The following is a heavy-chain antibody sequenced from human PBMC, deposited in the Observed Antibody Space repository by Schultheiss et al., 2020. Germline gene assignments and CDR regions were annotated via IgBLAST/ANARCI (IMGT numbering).Heavy chain of an antibody. Sequence: SETLSLTCAVSGGSISSSNWWSWVRQPPGKGLEWIGEIYHSGSTNYNPSLKSRVTISVDKSKNQFSLKLSSVTAADTAVYYCAREISGSYFLFDFWGQGTLVTVSS. J-gene: IGHJ4*02. V-gene: IGHV4-4*02. CDR2: IYHSGST. D-gene: IGHD1-26*01. CDR1: GGSISSSNW. CDR3: AREISGSYFLFDF.